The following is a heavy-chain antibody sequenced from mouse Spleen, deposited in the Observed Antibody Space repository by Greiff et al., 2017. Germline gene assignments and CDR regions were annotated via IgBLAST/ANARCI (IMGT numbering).Heavy chain of an antibody. CDR1: GYTFTGYW. Sequence: VKLVESGAELMKPGASVKLSCKATGYTFTGYWIEWVKQRPGHGLEWIGEILPGSGSTNYNEKFKGKATFTADTSSNTAYMQLSSLTTEDSAIYYCARRVYYGYDGGFAYWGQGTLVTVSA. CDR2: ILPGSGST. CDR3: ARRVYYGYDGGFAY. J-gene: IGHJ3*01. V-gene: IGHV1-9*01. D-gene: IGHD2-2*01.